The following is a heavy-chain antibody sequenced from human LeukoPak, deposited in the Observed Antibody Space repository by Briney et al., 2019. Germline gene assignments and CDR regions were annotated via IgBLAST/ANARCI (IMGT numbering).Heavy chain of an antibody. CDR2: IIPIFGTA. CDR1: GGTFSSYA. V-gene: IGHV1-69*13. D-gene: IGHD3-10*01. J-gene: IGHJ3*02. CDR3: ARDRVTMVRGVTYDAFDI. Sequence: SVKVSCKASGGTFSSYAISWARQAPGQGLEWMGGIIPIFGTANYAQKFQGRVTITADESTSTAYMELSSLRSEDTAVYYCARDRVTMVRGVTYDAFDIWAKGQWSPSLQ.